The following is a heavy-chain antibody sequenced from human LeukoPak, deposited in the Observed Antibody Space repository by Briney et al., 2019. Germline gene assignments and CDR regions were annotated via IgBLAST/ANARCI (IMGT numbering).Heavy chain of an antibody. CDR1: GFTFSSFS. CDR2: ISSSSSTI. D-gene: IGHD2-2*02. CDR3: ARDPGYCSSTSCYRNYYGMDV. V-gene: IGHV3-48*02. Sequence: GGSLRLSCAASGFTFSSFSMNWVRQAPGKGLEWVSYISSSSSTIYYADSVTGRFTISRDNAKSSLYLQMNSLRDDDTAVYYCARDPGYCSSTSCYRNYYGMDVWGQGTTVTVSS. J-gene: IGHJ6*02.